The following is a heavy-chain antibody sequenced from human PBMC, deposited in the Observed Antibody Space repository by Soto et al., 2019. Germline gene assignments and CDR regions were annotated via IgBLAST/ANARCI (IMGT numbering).Heavy chain of an antibody. CDR1: GGSISSGDYY. CDR3: ARVEGVVNTKTNWFDP. Sequence: PSESRSLNCTVSGGSISSGDYYWSWISKPPGKGLEWIGYIYYSGSTYYNPSLKRRVTISVDTSKNQFSLKLSSVTAADTAVYYCARVEGVVNTKTNWFDPWGQRTPVTVSS. CDR2: IYYSGST. J-gene: IGHJ5*02. D-gene: IGHD3-3*01. V-gene: IGHV4-30-4*01.